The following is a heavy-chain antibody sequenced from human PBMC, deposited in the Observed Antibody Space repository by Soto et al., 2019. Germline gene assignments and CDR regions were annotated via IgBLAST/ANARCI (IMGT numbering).Heavy chain of an antibody. CDR2: IAVGSGYT. Sequence: GASVKVSCKSSGFTFTSSAFQWGRQARGQRLECIGWIAVGSGYTNYAQRFQDRVTLTRDMSTATTYMELSRLTSEDTAIYYCAADATAWQQMVPSDYWGQGTLVTVSS. V-gene: IGHV1-58*01. CDR1: GFTFTSSA. CDR3: AADATAWQQMVPSDY. J-gene: IGHJ4*02. D-gene: IGHD2-8*01.